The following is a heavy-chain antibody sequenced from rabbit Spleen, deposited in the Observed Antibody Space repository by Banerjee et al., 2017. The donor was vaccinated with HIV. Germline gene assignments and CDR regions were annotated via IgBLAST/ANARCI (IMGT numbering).Heavy chain of an antibody. CDR2: IGTGSGST. D-gene: IGHD2-1*01. CDR1: GFSFSSGYD. CDR3: GRAGEGGYGYLDL. J-gene: IGHJ4*01. V-gene: IGHV1S45*01. Sequence: QEQLEESGGDLVKPEGSLTLTCTASGFSFSSGYDMCWVRQAPGKGLEWIGCIGTGSGSTWYASWAKGRFTISKTSSTTVTLEMTSLTVADTATFFCGRAGEGGYGYLDLWGQGTLVTVS.